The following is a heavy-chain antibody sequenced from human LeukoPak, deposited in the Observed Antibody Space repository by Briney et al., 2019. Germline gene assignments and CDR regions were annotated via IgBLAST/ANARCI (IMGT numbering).Heavy chain of an antibody. CDR3: ARVTETAPYYYYGVDV. CDR1: GFTFSSYG. Sequence: GGSLRLSCAASGFTFSSYGMHWVRQAPGEGLEWVAVISYDTSNEYYADSVKGRFTISRDNSKNTLYLQMSSLRAEDTAVYYCARVTETAPYYYYGVDVWGQGTTVTVSS. J-gene: IGHJ6*02. D-gene: IGHD2-21*02. CDR2: ISYDTSNE. V-gene: IGHV3-30*03.